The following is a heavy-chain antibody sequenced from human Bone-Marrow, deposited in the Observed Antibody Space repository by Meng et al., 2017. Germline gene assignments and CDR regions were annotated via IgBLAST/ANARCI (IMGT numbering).Heavy chain of an antibody. J-gene: IGHJ4*02. CDR2: IGTYSGEK. V-gene: IGHV1-18*01. D-gene: IGHD6-13*01. CDR3: ARDEDISAAGKLFGDY. CDR1: GYTFTDYS. Sequence: ASVKVSCKASGYTFTDYSITWLRQAPGQGLEWMGWIGTYSGEKKYAQRLQGRVTMTSDTSTRTVYMELRSLRSDDTAVYYCARDEDISAAGKLFGDYWGQGTLVTVSS.